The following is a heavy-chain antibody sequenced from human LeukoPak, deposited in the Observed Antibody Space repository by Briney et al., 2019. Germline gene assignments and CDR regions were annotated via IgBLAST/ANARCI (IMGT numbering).Heavy chain of an antibody. D-gene: IGHD1-26*01. CDR3: ARDQSGNFVY. V-gene: IGHV4-38-2*02. Sequence: SETLSLTCTVSGDSISSGHYWGWIRQPPGKGLEWIGSIYHSGSTYYNPSLKSRVTISVDTSKNQFSLNLSSVTAADTAVYYCARDQSGNFVYWGQGTLVTVSS. CDR2: IYHSGST. CDR1: GDSISSGHY. J-gene: IGHJ4*02.